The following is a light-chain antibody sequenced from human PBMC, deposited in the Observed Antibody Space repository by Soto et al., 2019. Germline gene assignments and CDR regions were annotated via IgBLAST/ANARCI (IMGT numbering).Light chain of an antibody. CDR2: GAS. CDR3: QQYNSWPRA. Sequence: EIVMTQSPASLSVSPGERATLSCRASQSVSSNLAWYQQKPGQAPRLLIYGASTRATGIPARFSGSGSGTEFTLTISSPQSEDFAVYYCQQYNSWPRAFGQGTKV. J-gene: IGKJ1*01. V-gene: IGKV3-15*01. CDR1: QSVSSN.